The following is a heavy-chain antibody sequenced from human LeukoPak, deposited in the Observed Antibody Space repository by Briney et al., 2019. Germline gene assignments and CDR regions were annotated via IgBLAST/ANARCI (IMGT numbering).Heavy chain of an antibody. CDR2: ISSSSEYI. Sequence: NAGGSQSLSCTVSGFTHTRYSMDWLRQAPGQGLEWVSCISSSSEYIYYADSVKGRFTISRDNAKNSLYLQMNSLRAEDTAVYYCARNSYSQPLYYYGLVFWCQGTTVTVSS. CDR1: GFTHTRYS. CDR3: ARNSYSQPLYYYGLVF. V-gene: IGHV3-21*01. J-gene: IGHJ6*02. D-gene: IGHD2/OR15-2a*01.